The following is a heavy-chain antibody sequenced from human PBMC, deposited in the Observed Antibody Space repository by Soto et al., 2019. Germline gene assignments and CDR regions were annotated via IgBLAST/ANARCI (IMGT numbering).Heavy chain of an antibody. CDR2: IYYSGST. CDR3: ATMGTPATGLCYFDY. Sequence: PSETLSLTCTVSGGSISSGGYYWNWIRQHPGKGLEWIGYIYYSGSTYHNPSLKSRVTISVDTSKNQFSLNLSFVTAADTAVYYCATMGTPATGLCYFDYWGQGTLVTVSS. CDR1: GGSISSGGYY. J-gene: IGHJ4*02. D-gene: IGHD1-7*01. V-gene: IGHV4-31*03.